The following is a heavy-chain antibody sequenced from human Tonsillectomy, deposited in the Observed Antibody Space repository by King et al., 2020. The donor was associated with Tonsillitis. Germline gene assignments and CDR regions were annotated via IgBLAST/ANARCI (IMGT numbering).Heavy chain of an antibody. D-gene: IGHD1-1*01. CDR2: ISSSSSFI. V-gene: IGHV3-21*01. Sequence: VQLVESGGGLFKPGGSLRLSCAASGVTFSSYRMNWVIQAPGKGREWVSSISSSSSFIYYADSGKGRFTISRDNAKNSLYLQMNSLRAEDTAVYYCARDGTERSGNWFDPWGQGTLVTVSS. J-gene: IGHJ5*02. CDR1: GVTFSSYR. CDR3: ARDGTERSGNWFDP.